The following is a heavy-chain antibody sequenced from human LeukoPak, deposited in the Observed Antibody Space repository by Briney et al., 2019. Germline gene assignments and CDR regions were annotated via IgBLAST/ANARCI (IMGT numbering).Heavy chain of an antibody. D-gene: IGHD6-19*01. CDR3: ARHLGQWLDYFDY. V-gene: IGHV4-59*08. Sequence: TSETLSLTCTVSGGSLSGDYWTWIRQPPGKGLEWIGYISYTGGTDYNPSLKSRVTISVDTSKNQFSLKLTSVTAADTAVYYCARHLGQWLDYFDYWGQGTLVTVSS. CDR2: ISYTGGT. J-gene: IGHJ4*02. CDR1: GGSLSGDY.